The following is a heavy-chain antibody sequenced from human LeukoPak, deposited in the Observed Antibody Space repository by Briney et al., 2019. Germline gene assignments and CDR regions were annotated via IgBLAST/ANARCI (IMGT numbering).Heavy chain of an antibody. CDR2: ISGGATSA. V-gene: IGHV3-23*01. Sequence: GGSLRLSCAGSGFTFSSSAMNWVRQAPGKGLEWVSTISGGATSANHADSVKGRFTISRDNSKNTLYLQMNSLRAEDTAVYYCAKDRVAGEYFFDYWGQGTLVTVSS. CDR3: AKDRVAGEYFFDY. D-gene: IGHD6-19*01. J-gene: IGHJ4*02. CDR1: GFTFSSSA.